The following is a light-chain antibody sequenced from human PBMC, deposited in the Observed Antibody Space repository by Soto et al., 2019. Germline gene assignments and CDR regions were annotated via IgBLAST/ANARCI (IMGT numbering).Light chain of an antibody. CDR2: SAF. V-gene: IGKV1-39*01. CDR1: QSISSY. Sequence: DIHMTQSPSSLSASVGDRVTISCRASQSISSYLNWYQHKPGKAPSLLIYSAFTLQSGVPSRFSGSGPGTNFTLTISSLQPEDFATYYCQQSYSTPLTFGGGTKVDIK. J-gene: IGKJ4*01. CDR3: QQSYSTPLT.